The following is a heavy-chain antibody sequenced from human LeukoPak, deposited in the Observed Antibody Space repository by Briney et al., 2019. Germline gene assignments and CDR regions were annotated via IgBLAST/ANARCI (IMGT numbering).Heavy chain of an antibody. CDR3: ARGPARYSGGYYGY. D-gene: IGHD5-12*01. V-gene: IGHV4-61*02. CDR1: GGSISSGSYY. CDR2: IYTSGST. Sequence: SETLSLTCTVSGGSISSGSYYWSWIRQPAGKGLEWIGRIYTSGSTNYNPSLKSRVTISVDTSKNQFSLKLSSVTAADTAVYYCARGPARYSGGYYGYWGQGTLVTVSS. J-gene: IGHJ4*02.